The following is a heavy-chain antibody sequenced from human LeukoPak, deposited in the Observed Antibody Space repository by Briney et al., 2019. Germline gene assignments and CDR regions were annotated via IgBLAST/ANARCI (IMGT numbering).Heavy chain of an antibody. CDR1: GYNFPNYH. Sequence: GASVKVSCKASGYNFPNYHMHWVRQAPGQGLEWMGQISPNSGGTNYAQTFQGRVTMTRDTSISTAYMELSGLRSDDTAVYYCARDPRDGYNSASWGQGTLVTVSS. J-gene: IGHJ4*02. V-gene: IGHV1-2*06. CDR3: ARDPRDGYNSAS. CDR2: ISPNSGGT. D-gene: IGHD5-24*01.